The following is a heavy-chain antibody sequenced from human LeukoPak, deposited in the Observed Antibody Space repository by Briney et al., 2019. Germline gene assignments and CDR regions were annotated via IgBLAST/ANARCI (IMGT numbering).Heavy chain of an antibody. CDR2: ISSSGSTI. V-gene: IGHV3-48*03. CDR3: AKAGAVVVVAAKYFDY. Sequence: GGSLRLSCAASGFTFSSYEMNWVRQAPGKGLEWVSYISSSGSTIYYADSVKGRFTISRDNSKNTLYLRMNSLRAEDTAVYYCAKAGAVVVVAAKYFDYWGQGTLVTVSS. J-gene: IGHJ4*02. D-gene: IGHD2-15*01. CDR1: GFTFSSYE.